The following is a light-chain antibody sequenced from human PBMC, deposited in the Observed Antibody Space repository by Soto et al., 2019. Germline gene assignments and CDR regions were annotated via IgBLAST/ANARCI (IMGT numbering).Light chain of an antibody. Sequence: EIVLTQSPATLSLSPGERATLSCRASQSVSSYLAWYQQKPGQAPRLLIYDTSNRATGIPARFSGSGSGTDFTLPISSLEPEDFALYYCQQRSNWPWTFGGGTKVEIK. V-gene: IGKV3-11*01. CDR3: QQRSNWPWT. CDR1: QSVSSY. J-gene: IGKJ4*01. CDR2: DTS.